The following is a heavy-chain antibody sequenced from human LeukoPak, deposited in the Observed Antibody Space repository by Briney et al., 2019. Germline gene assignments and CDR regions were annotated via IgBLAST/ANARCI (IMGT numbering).Heavy chain of an antibody. CDR3: ARVGLDSPAYPSQFFDY. Sequence: PGGSLRLSCVASGFTFSSYAMSWVRQAPGKGLEWVSVISGSGGSTYHADSVKGRFTVSRDNAKNSLYLQMNNLRAEDTAAYYCARVGLDSPAYPSQFFDYWGQGTLVTVSS. CDR2: ISGSGGST. J-gene: IGHJ4*02. V-gene: IGHV3-23*01. CDR1: GFTFSSYA. D-gene: IGHD3-16*01.